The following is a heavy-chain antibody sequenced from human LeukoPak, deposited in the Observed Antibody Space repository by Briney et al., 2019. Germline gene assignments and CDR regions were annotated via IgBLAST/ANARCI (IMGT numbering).Heavy chain of an antibody. D-gene: IGHD3-16*02. CDR1: GGTFSSYA. CDR3: ARGSTRSVSGSYLRGYYYGMDV. CDR2: IIPILGIA. Sequence: GASLKLSCKASGGTFSSYAISWVRQAPGPGLEWMGRIIPILGIANYAQKFQGRVTITADKSTSTAYTELSSLRSEDTAVYYCARGSTRSVSGSYLRGYYYGMDVWGQGTTVTVSS. V-gene: IGHV1-69*04. J-gene: IGHJ6*02.